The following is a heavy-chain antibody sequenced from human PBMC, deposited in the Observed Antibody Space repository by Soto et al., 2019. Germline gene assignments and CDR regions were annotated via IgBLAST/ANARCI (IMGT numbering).Heavy chain of an antibody. CDR1: CCSINSSNYF. CDR2: IYYSGNT. CDR3: ARDLRSNGFGEYYFDY. D-gene: IGHD3-10*01. V-gene: IGHV4-31*03. Sequence: QVQLQESGPGLVKPSQTLSLTCTVSCCSINSSNYFCTWIRQHPGEGLDWIGYIYYSGNTYYNPSLESRVTISVDTSKNQFSLKLSSVTAADTAVYYCARDLRSNGFGEYYFDYWGQGALVTVSS. J-gene: IGHJ4*02.